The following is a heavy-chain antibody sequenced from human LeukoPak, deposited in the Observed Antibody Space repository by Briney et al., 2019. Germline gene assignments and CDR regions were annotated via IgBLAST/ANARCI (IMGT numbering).Heavy chain of an antibody. CDR2: IYYSGST. Sequence: PSETLSLTCTVSGGSISSSSYYWGWIRQPPGKGLEWIGSIYYSGSTYYNPSLKSRVTISVDTSKNQFSLKLSSVTAADTAVYYCARQGIAAAGIAPPDYWGQGTLVTVSS. CDR1: GGSISSSSYY. V-gene: IGHV4-39*01. CDR3: ARQGIAAAGIAPPDY. D-gene: IGHD6-13*01. J-gene: IGHJ4*02.